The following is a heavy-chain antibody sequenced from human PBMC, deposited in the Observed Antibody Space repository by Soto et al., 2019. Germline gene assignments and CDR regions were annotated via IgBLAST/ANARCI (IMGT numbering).Heavy chain of an antibody. CDR3: ARAVESHHFDH. CDR1: GASIGSRGYY. V-gene: IGHV4-31*03. D-gene: IGHD2-15*01. Sequence: QVQLQESGPGLVKPSQTLSLTCTVSGASIGSRGYYWGWIRQLPDKGLEWIGYIYYNGNTYYTPSLKSRVTILRGTSKNQFSLKLTSVTAADTAVYYCARAVESHHFDHWGQGTLVTVSS. CDR2: IYYNGNT. J-gene: IGHJ4*02.